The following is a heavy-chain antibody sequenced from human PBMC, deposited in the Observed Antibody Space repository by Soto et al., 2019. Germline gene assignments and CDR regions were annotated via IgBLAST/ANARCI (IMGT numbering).Heavy chain of an antibody. Sequence: GASVKVSCKASGYTFTSYAMNWVRQAPGQGLEWMGWINTNTGNPTYAQGFTGRFVFSLDTSVSTAYLQICSLKAEDTAVYYCGSSGRGDFTAMVNYFYYGMDVWGQGTTVTVSS. CDR3: GSSGRGDFTAMVNYFYYGMDV. D-gene: IGHD5-18*01. CDR2: INTNTGNP. V-gene: IGHV7-4-1*01. J-gene: IGHJ6*02. CDR1: GYTFTSYA.